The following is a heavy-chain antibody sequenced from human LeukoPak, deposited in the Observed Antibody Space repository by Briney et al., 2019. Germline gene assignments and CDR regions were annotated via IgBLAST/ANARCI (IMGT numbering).Heavy chain of an antibody. V-gene: IGHV3-23*01. CDR3: AKGGGFSSSWLANWFDP. CDR1: GFTFSSYA. CDR2: ISGSGGST. D-gene: IGHD6-6*01. Sequence: GGSLRLSCAASGFTFSSYAMSWVRQAPGKGLDWVSGISGSGGSTNHADSVKGRFTISRDNSKNTLYLQMNSLRAEDTALYYCAKGGGFSSSWLANWFDPRGQGTLVTVSS. J-gene: IGHJ5*02.